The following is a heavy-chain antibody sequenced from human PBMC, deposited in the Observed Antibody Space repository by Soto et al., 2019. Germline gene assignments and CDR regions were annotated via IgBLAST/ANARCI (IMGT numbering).Heavy chain of an antibody. CDR3: TSVQRGYNYGFRFDQ. V-gene: IGHV3-11*05. D-gene: IGHD5-18*01. Sequence: QVQLVVSGGGLVKPGGSLRLSCAASGFTFTDYYMSWIRQAPGRGLEWLSYISSRSSYTNYADSVKDRFTISRDNAKNSLYLEINSLRVEDTALYYCTSVQRGYNYGFRFDQWGQGILVTVSS. J-gene: IGHJ4*02. CDR1: GFTFTDYY. CDR2: ISSRSSYT.